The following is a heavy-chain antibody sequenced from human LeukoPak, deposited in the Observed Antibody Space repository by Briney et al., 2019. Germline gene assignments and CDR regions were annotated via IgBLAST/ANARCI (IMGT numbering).Heavy chain of an antibody. CDR2: ISTSGNT. Sequence: PSQTLSLTCTVSGGSISSGRSYWSWIRQSAGKGLEWIGRISTSGNTNYNPSLKSRVTISVDTSKNQFSLKLSSVTAADTAVYYCARKIAAAGEGDYFDYWGQGTLVTVSS. D-gene: IGHD6-13*01. V-gene: IGHV4-61*02. CDR3: ARKIAAAGEGDYFDY. CDR1: GGSISSGRSY. J-gene: IGHJ4*02.